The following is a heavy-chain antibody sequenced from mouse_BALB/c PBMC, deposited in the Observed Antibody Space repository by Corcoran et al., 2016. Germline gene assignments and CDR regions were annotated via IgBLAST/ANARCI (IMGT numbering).Heavy chain of an antibody. Sequence: EVQLQQSGPELVKPGASVKISCKASGYTFTDYNMHWVKQSHGKSLEWIGYIYPYNGGTGYNQKFKSKATLTVDNSSSTAYMELRSLTSEDSAVYYCARGRYYGSFAYWGQGTLVTVSA. CDR2: IYPYNGGT. J-gene: IGHJ3*01. V-gene: IGHV1S29*02. D-gene: IGHD1-1*01. CDR1: GYTFTDYN. CDR3: ARGRYYGSFAY.